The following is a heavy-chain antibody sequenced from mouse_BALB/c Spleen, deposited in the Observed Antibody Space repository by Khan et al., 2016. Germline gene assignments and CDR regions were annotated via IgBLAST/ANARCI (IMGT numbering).Heavy chain of an antibody. D-gene: IGHD4-1*01. CDR3: ARDRWDGVDY. J-gene: IGHJ2*01. Sequence: EVELVESGGGLVQPGGSLRLSCATSGFTFTDYYMSWVRQPPGKALEWLGFIRNKANGYTTEYSASVKGRFTISRDNSQSILYLQMNTLRAEDSATYYCARDRWDGVDYWCQGTTLTVSS. V-gene: IGHV7-3*02. CDR2: IRNKANGYTT. CDR1: GFTFTDYY.